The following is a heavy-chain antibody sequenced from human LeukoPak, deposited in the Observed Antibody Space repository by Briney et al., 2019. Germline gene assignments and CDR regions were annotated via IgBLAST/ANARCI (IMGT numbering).Heavy chain of an antibody. CDR3: ARGGDYDILTGTRYYYGMDV. D-gene: IGHD3-9*01. CDR2: INHGGST. V-gene: IGHV4-34*01. J-gene: IGHJ6*02. CDR1: GGSFSGYY. Sequence: SETLSLTCAVYGGSFSGYYWSWIRQPPGKGLEWIGEINHGGSTNYNPSLKSRVTISVDTSKNQFSLKLSSVTAADTAVYYCARGGDYDILTGTRYYYGMDVWGQGTTVAVSS.